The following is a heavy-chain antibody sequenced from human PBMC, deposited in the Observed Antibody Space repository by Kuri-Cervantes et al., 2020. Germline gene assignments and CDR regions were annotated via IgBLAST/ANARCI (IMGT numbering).Heavy chain of an antibody. CDR2: ISYDGSNK. D-gene: IGHD1-26*01. V-gene: IGHV3-30-3*01. Sequence: GGSLRLSCAASGFTFSSYAMHWARQAPGKGLEWVAVISYDGSNKYYADSVKGRFTISRDNSKNTLYLQMNSLRAEDTAVYYGARTRGWRENGMDVWGQGTTVTVSS. CDR1: GFTFSSYA. J-gene: IGHJ6*02. CDR3: ARTRGWRENGMDV.